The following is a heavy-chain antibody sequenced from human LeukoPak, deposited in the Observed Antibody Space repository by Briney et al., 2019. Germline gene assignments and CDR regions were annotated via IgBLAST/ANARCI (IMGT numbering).Heavy chain of an antibody. V-gene: IGHV3-30-3*01. D-gene: IGHD3-22*01. CDR3: ARSYYYDSSGYPTHFDY. CDR1: GFDFSSYA. Sequence: GGSLRLYCVGSGFDFSSYAMQWVRQAPGKGLEWVAVISYDVINKYYADSVKGRFTISRDNSKNTLYLQMSSLRAEDTAVYYCARSYYYDSSGYPTHFDYWGQGALVTVSS. CDR2: ISYDVINK. J-gene: IGHJ4*02.